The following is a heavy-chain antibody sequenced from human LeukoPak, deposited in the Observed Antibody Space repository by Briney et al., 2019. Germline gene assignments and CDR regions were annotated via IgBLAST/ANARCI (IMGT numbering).Heavy chain of an antibody. V-gene: IGHV1-2*02. CDR2: INPNSGGT. D-gene: IGHD5-18*01. J-gene: IGHJ5*02. CDR3: AREGGYSYGYLRA. Sequence: ASVKVSCKASGYTFTNNYMHWVRQAPGQGLEWMGWINPNSGGTNYAQKFQGRVTMTRDTSISTAYMELSRLRSDDTAVYYCAREGGYSYGYLRAWGQGTLVTVSS. CDR1: GYTFTNNY.